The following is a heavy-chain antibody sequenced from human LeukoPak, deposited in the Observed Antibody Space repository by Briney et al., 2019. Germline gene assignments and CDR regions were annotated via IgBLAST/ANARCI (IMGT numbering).Heavy chain of an antibody. D-gene: IGHD3-10*01. Sequence: GRCLRLSHTADGFTFITQGMSCVRQGPERGLGWVSAISGSGEESYYADTVKVRFTISRDNSKNTLHLQMNSLRAEDTAIYYCASHYGSGSNNWLDTWGQGTLVTVSS. V-gene: IGHV3-23*01. J-gene: IGHJ5*02. CDR1: GFTFITQG. CDR3: ASHYGSGSNNWLDT. CDR2: ISGSGEES.